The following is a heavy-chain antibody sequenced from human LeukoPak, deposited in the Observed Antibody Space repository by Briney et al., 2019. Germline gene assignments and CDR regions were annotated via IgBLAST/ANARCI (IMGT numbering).Heavy chain of an antibody. Sequence: GRSLRLSCSASGFTFSNYGMEWVRQAPGKGLEWVAVIWYDGSDQYYADSVKGRFNISRDNSKNTLDLQMNSLRVEDTAVYYCARVPEGSGYYCPDYWGQGTLVTVSS. V-gene: IGHV3-33*01. J-gene: IGHJ4*02. CDR2: IWYDGSDQ. D-gene: IGHD3-22*01. CDR3: ARVPEGSGYYCPDY. CDR1: GFTFSNYG.